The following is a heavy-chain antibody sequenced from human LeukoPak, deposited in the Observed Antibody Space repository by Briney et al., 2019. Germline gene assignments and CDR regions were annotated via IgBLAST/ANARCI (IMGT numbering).Heavy chain of an antibody. Sequence: GGSLRLSCAASGFTFSSYAMHWVRQGPGMGLEWVAIISYDGRNKHYADSVKGRFTISRDNSKNTQYLQMNSLRAEDTAVYYCSGGSPHRHYYYMDVWGKGTTVTASS. CDR3: SGGSPHRHYYYMDV. V-gene: IGHV3-30*04. CDR2: ISYDGRNK. D-gene: IGHD2-15*01. CDR1: GFTFSSYA. J-gene: IGHJ6*03.